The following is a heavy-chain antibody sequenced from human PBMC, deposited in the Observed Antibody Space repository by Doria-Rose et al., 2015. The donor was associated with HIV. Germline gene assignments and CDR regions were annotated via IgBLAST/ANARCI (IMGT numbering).Heavy chain of an antibody. CDR1: GGSISSGGYY. D-gene: IGHD3-10*01. V-gene: IGHV4-31*03. CDR3: AREGWASDKGVWFDP. CDR2: IYYSGST. J-gene: IGHJ5*02. Sequence: TLSLTCTVAGGSISSGGYYWSWIRQHPGKGLEWIGYIYYSGSTYYNPSLKSRVTISVDTSKNQFSLKLSSVTAADTAVYYCAREGWASDKGVWFDPWGQGTLVTVSS.